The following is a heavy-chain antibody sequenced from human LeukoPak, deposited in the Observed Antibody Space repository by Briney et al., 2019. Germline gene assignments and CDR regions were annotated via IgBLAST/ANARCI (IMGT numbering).Heavy chain of an antibody. D-gene: IGHD3-22*01. Sequence: SETLPLTCTVSGGSISSYYWSWIRQPPGKGLEWIGYIYYSGSTSYNPSLKSRVTISVDTSKNQFSLKLSSVTAADTAVYYCARDKGYDTYDYWGQGTLVTVSS. CDR1: GGSISSYY. CDR3: ARDKGYDTYDY. CDR2: IYYSGST. V-gene: IGHV4-59*01. J-gene: IGHJ4*02.